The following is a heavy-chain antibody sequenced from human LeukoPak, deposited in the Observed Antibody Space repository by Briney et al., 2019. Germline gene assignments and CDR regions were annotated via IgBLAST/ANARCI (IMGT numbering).Heavy chain of an antibody. V-gene: IGHV1-8*02. CDR3: ARGGITIYQSHTNWFDP. CDR1: GYTFTNYG. D-gene: IGHD3-3*01. CDR2: MNPNSGNT. J-gene: IGHJ5*02. Sequence: GASVKVSCKASGYTFTNYGLTWLRQAPGQGLEWMGWMNPNSGNTGYAQKFQGRVTMTRNTSISTAYMELSSLRSEDTAVYYCARGGITIYQSHTNWFDPWGQGTLVTVSS.